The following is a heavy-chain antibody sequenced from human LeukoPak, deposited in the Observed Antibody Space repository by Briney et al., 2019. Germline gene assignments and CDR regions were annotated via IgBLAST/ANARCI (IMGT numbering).Heavy chain of an antibody. CDR2: ISSSSSYI. V-gene: IGHV3-21*01. CDR1: GFTFSSYS. D-gene: IGHD3-10*01. CDR3: ARDGLRYYGSGSYLPPDY. J-gene: IGHJ4*02. Sequence: GGSLRLSCAASGFTFSSYSMNWVRQAPGKGLEWVSSISSSSSYIYYADSVKGRFTISRDNAKNSLYLQMNSLRAEDTAVYYCARDGLRYYGSGSYLPPDYWGQGILVTVSS.